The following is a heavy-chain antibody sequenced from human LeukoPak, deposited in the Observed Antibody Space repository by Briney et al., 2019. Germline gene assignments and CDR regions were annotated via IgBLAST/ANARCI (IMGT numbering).Heavy chain of an antibody. Sequence: GGSLRLSCAASGFTFSSYGMHWVRQAPGKGLEWVAMTSFDGSYKNYADSVKGRFTISRDNSKNRLYLQMNSLRAEDTAVYYCAKEFSGYLASFEYWGQGTLVTVSS. D-gene: IGHD3-22*01. V-gene: IGHV3-30*18. CDR2: TSFDGSYK. J-gene: IGHJ4*02. CDR1: GFTFSSYG. CDR3: AKEFSGYLASFEY.